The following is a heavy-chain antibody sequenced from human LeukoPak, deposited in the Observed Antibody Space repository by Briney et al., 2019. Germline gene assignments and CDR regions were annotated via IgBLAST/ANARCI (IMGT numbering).Heavy chain of an antibody. D-gene: IGHD6-6*01. CDR2: FDPEDGET. J-gene: IGHJ5*02. CDR1: GYTLTELS. Sequence: ASVKVSCKVSGYTLTELSMHWVRQAPGKGLEWMGGFDPEDGETIYAQKFQGRVTMTEDTSTDTAYMELSSLRSEDTAVYYCATNEVYSSSSGFDPWGQGTLVTVSS. V-gene: IGHV1-24*01. CDR3: ATNEVYSSSSGFDP.